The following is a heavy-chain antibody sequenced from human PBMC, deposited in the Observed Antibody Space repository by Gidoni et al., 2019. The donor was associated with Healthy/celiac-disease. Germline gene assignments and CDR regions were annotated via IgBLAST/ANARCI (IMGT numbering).Heavy chain of an antibody. D-gene: IGHD3-10*01. CDR2: IYYSGST. J-gene: IGHJ4*02. Sequence: QLQLQESGPGLVKPSETMSLTCTVSGGSISSSSYYWGWIRQPPGKGLEWIGSIYYSGSTYYNPSLKSRVTISVDTSKNQFSLKLSSVTAADTAVYYCARQYYYGSGRPAGDFDYWGQGTLVTVSS. CDR1: GGSISSSSYY. V-gene: IGHV4-39*01. CDR3: ARQYYYGSGRPAGDFDY.